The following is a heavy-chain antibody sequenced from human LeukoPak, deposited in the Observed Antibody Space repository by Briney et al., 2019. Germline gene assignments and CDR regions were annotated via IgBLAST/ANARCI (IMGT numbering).Heavy chain of an antibody. D-gene: IGHD2-2*01. V-gene: IGHV4-34*01. CDR3: ARSTNVGPAAAIDY. CDR1: GGSFSGYY. Sequence: PSETLSLTCTVYGGSFSGYYWSWIRQPPGKGLEWIGEINHSGSTTYNPSLKSRVTISVDTSKNQFSLMLSSVTAADTAVYYCARSTNVGPAAAIDYWGQGTLVTVSS. J-gene: IGHJ4*02. CDR2: INHSGST.